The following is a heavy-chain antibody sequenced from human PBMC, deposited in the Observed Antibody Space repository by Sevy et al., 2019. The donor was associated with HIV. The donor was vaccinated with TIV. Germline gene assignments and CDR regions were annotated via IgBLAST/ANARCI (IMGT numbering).Heavy chain of an antibody. Sequence: SETLSLTCAVYGGSFSGYYWSWIRQPPGKGLEWIGEINHSGSTNYNPSLKSRVTISVDTSKNQFSLKLGSVTAADTAVYYCARLQGYYYGSGSSYYYYYGMDVWGQGTTVTVSS. D-gene: IGHD3-10*01. CDR1: GGSFSGYY. CDR2: INHSGST. J-gene: IGHJ6*02. V-gene: IGHV4-34*01. CDR3: ARLQGYYYGSGSSYYYYYGMDV.